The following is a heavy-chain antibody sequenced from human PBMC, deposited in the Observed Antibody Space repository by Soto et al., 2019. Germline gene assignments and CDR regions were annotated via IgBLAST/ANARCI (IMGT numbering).Heavy chain of an antibody. CDR2: IYYSGST. D-gene: IGHD1-7*01. Sequence: QVQLQESGPGLVKPSQTLSLTCTVSGGSISSGDYYWSWIRQPPGKGLEWIGYIYYSGSTYYNPSLKRRVTISVDTSKNQFSLKLSSVTAADTAVYYCARDQELRRHYYYGMDVWGQGTTVTVSS. V-gene: IGHV4-30-4*01. CDR3: ARDQELRRHYYYGMDV. CDR1: GGSISSGDYY. J-gene: IGHJ6*02.